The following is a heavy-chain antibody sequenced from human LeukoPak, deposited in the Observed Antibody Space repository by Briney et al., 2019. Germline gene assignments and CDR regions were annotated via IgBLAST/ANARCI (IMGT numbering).Heavy chain of an antibody. Sequence: PGGSLRLSCAASGFAFSSFEMNWVRQAPGKGLEWVSSIITTGGVTDYADSVKGRFTISRDNSRNTLYMQMNSLRAEDTAVYYCAKTSRRLCSSSSCYTLDSWGQGALVTVSS. D-gene: IGHD2-2*02. CDR2: IITTGGVT. V-gene: IGHV3-23*01. CDR1: GFAFSSFE. CDR3: AKTSRRLCSSSSCYTLDS. J-gene: IGHJ4*02.